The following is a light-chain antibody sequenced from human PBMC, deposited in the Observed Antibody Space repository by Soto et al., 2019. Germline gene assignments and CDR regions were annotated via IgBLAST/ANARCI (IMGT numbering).Light chain of an antibody. V-gene: IGLV2-14*01. J-gene: IGLJ1*01. CDR3: SSYTSSSIL. CDR1: SSDVGGYNY. Sequence: QSVLTQPASVSGSPGQSNTISCTGTSSDVGGYNYVSWYQQHPGKAPKLMIYDVSNRPSGVSNRFSGSKSGNTASLTISGLQAEDEADYYCSSYTSSSILFGTGTKLTVL. CDR2: DVS.